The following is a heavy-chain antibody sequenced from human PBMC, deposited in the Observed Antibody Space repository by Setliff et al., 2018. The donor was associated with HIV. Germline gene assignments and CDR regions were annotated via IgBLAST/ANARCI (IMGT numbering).Heavy chain of an antibody. J-gene: IGHJ5*02. CDR1: RYTFTSYD. D-gene: IGHD3-10*01. Sequence: ASVKVSCKASRYTFTSYDINWVRQAPGRGLEWMGWISAYNGNTNYAQKFQGRVTMTRNTSISTAYMELSSLRSEDTAVYYCARGGYYYGSGKGNWFDPWGQGTLVTSPQ. CDR3: ARGGYYYGSGKGNWFDP. V-gene: IGHV1-8*01. CDR2: ISAYNGNT.